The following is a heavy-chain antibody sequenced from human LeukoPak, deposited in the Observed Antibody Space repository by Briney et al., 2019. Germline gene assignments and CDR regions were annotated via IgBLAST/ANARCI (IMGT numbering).Heavy chain of an antibody. V-gene: IGHV3-7*01. CDR3: AKDVDAAAGTEPYFQH. J-gene: IGHJ1*01. CDR2: IKEDGSVK. Sequence: GGSLRLSCVASGFTFSNYWMSWLRQAPGKGLEWMANIKEDGSVKYYVDSLEGRFTISRDNAKNSLYLQMNSLRAEDTAVYYCAKDVDAAAGTEPYFQHWGQGTLVTVSS. D-gene: IGHD6-13*01. CDR1: GFTFSNYW.